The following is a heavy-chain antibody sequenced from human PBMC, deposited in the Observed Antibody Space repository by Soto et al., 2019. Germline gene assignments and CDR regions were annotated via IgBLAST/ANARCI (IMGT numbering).Heavy chain of an antibody. J-gene: IGHJ4*02. CDR2: IYYSGST. CDR1: GGSISSGGYY. D-gene: IGHD2-15*01. Sequence: QVQLQESGPGLVKPSQTLSLTCTVSGGSISSGGYYWRWIRQHPGKGLEWIGYIYYSGSTYYNPSLKSRVTISVDTSKNQFSLKLSSVTAADTAVYYCARGHCSGGSCYLRYFDYWGQGTLVTVSS. V-gene: IGHV4-31*03. CDR3: ARGHCSGGSCYLRYFDY.